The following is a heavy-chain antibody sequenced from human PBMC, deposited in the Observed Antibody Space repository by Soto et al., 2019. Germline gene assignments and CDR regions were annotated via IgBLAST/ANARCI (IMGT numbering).Heavy chain of an antibody. D-gene: IGHD3-10*01. CDR2: IKQDGSEK. CDR3: ARDPFYGAIDD. CDR1: GFNFGSSC. V-gene: IGHV3-7*01. J-gene: IGHJ4*02. Sequence: AGGSLRLCCAASGFNFGSSCMAGVRQAPGKGLEWVADIKQDGSEKNYVDSVKGRVTIARDDAKNSLYLQRNSLRAEDTAVYYCARDPFYGAIDDWRLGTLVNVSA.